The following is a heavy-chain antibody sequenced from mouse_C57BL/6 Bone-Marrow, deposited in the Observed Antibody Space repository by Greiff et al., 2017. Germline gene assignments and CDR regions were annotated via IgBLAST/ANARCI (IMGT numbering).Heavy chain of an antibody. CDR3: ARERDYYGSSYVAY. CDR1: GYTFTSYW. CDR2: IHPNSGST. D-gene: IGHD1-1*01. J-gene: IGHJ3*01. Sequence: QVHVKQSGAELVKPGASVKLSCKASGYTFTSYWMHWVKQRPGQGLEWIGMIHPNSGSTNYNEKFKSKATLTVDKSSSTAYMQLSSLTSEDSAVYYCARERDYYGSSYVAYWGQGTLVTVSA. V-gene: IGHV1-64*01.